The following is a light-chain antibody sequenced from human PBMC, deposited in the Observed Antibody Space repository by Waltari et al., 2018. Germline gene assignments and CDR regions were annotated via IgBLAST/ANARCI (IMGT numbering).Light chain of an antibody. V-gene: IGKV1-5*03. J-gene: IGKJ1*01. Sequence: DIQLTQSPSTLSASVGDRVTITCRASQSIRRVLAWYQQKPGKAPNLLIYKASSLESGVPSRFSGSGSGTEFTLTISSLQPDDFATYYCQQYSTSSWAFGQGTQVEIK. CDR2: KAS. CDR1: QSIRRV. CDR3: QQYSTSSWA.